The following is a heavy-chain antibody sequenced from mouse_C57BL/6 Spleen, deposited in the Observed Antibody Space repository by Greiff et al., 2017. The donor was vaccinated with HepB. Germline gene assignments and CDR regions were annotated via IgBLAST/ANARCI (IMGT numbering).Heavy chain of an antibody. D-gene: IGHD1-1*01. CDR2: ISDGGSYT. Sequence: EVKLLESGGGLVKPGGSLKLSCAASGFTFSSYSMSWVRQTPEKRLEWVATISDGGSYTYYPDNVKGRFTISRDNAKNKLYLQMSHLKSEDTAMYYCARDLLTGTEYWGQGTTLTVSS. CDR3: ARDLLTGTEY. V-gene: IGHV5-4*01. CDR1: GFTFSSYS. J-gene: IGHJ2*01.